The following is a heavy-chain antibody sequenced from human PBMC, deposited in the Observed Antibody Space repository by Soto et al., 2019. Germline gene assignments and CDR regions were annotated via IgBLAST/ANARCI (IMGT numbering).Heavy chain of an antibody. CDR3: GKLGTGYALSYYDY. J-gene: IGHJ4*02. V-gene: IGHV3-23*01. D-gene: IGHD3-9*01. Sequence: VQLLESGGGLVQPGGSLRLSCAASGFSFNNYGMSWVRQAPGKGLEWVAAISGSGGATYYADSVQGRFTISKDFSTTTVYLQINGLRADDTAVYYCGKLGTGYALSYYDYWGQGAVVTVSS. CDR1: GFSFNNYG. CDR2: ISGSGGAT.